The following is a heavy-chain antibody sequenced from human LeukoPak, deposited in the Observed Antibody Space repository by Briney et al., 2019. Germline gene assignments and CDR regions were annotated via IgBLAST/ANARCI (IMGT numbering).Heavy chain of an antibody. J-gene: IGHJ4*01. Sequence: SETLSLTCTVSGDSIIDNNFYWGWASQSPQKWLDWLGRIYYNGKSLYNPSLKSRFTISVDASRSQISLKLSSVTAAAPPVYTCAKDSFCVGRDKWGRGILVTVSS. CDR2: IYYNGKS. D-gene: IGHD2-15*01. V-gene: IGHV4-39*07. CDR3: AKDSFCVGRDK. CDR1: GDSIIDNNFY.